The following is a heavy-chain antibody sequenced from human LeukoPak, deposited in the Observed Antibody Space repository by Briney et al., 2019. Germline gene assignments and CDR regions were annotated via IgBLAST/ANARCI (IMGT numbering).Heavy chain of an antibody. Sequence: ASVKVSCKASGYSFITYGITWVRQAPGQGLEWMGGISTYDGNTNYAQKFQGRVTMTTDTSTSTAYMELRSLRSDDTAVYYCARALYSNYVRALYYFDFWGQGMLVTVSS. CDR1: GYSFITYG. V-gene: IGHV1-18*01. J-gene: IGHJ4*02. CDR3: ARALYSNYVRALYYFDF. D-gene: IGHD4-11*01. CDR2: ISTYDGNT.